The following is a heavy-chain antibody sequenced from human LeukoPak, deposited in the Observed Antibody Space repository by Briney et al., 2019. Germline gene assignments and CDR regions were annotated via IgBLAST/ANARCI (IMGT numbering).Heavy chain of an antibody. CDR2: IYYSGST. J-gene: IGHJ4*02. CDR3: ARDVATAMLDY. V-gene: IGHV4-59*01. CDR1: GGPISSYY. Sequence: PSETLSLTCTVSGGPISSYYWRWIRQPPGRGLEWIGYIYYSGSTNYNPCLKSRVTISVDTSKNQFSLKLSAVTAADTAVYYCARDVATAMLDYWGQGTLVTVSS. D-gene: IGHD5-18*01.